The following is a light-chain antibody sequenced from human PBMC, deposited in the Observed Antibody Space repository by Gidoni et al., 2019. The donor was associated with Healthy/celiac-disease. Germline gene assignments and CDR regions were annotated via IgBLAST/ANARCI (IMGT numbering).Light chain of an antibody. J-gene: IGKJ4*01. CDR2: YAS. V-gene: IGKV3-11*01. Sequence: RLLISYASNSATGIPARFSGSGSGTDFTLTISSLAPADFAVYYCQQRSNWPLTFXGXTKVEIK. CDR3: QQRSNWPLT.